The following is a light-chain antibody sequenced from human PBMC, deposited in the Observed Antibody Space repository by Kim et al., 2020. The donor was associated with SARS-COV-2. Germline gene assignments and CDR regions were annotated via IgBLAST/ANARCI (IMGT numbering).Light chain of an antibody. CDR1: NIDNKN. CDR2: RDK. Sequence: SYELTQPLSVSVALGQTATIPCGGNNIDNKNVHWYHQRPGQAPVLVMYRDKKRPSGIPERLSGSNSGNTATLTISRVEAGDEGDYYCQVWDSRAVVFGGG. J-gene: IGLJ2*01. V-gene: IGLV3-9*01. CDR3: QVWDSRAVV.